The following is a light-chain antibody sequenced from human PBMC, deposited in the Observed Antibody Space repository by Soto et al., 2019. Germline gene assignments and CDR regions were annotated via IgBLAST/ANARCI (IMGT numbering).Light chain of an antibody. Sequence: EIVLTQSPGTLSLPPGERATLSCRASQSVRSSYLAWYQQKFGQAPRLLIYGASSRATGIPDRFSGSGSGTDFTLTISRLEPEDFAVYYYQQYGSSSWTFGQGTKVEIK. J-gene: IGKJ1*01. V-gene: IGKV3-20*01. CDR3: QQYGSSSWT. CDR2: GAS. CDR1: QSVRSSY.